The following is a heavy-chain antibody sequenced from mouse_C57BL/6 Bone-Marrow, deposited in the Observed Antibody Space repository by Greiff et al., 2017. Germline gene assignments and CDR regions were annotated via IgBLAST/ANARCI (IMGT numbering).Heavy chain of an antibody. CDR3: TREEDNDYSYEAIDY. CDR2: IDPETGGT. CDR1: GYTFTDYE. D-gene: IGHD2-4*01. Sequence: QVQLQQSGAELVRPGASVTLSCKASGYTFTDYEMHWVKQTPVHGLEWIGAIDPETGGTAYNQKFKGKAILTADKSSSTAYMELRSLTSEDSAVYYCTREEDNDYSYEAIDYWGQGTSVTVSS. V-gene: IGHV1-15*01. J-gene: IGHJ4*01.